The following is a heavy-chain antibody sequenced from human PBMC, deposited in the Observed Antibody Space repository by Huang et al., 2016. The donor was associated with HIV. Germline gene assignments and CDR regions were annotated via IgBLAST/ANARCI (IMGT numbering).Heavy chain of an antibody. CDR3: VRDQGRLAVGGIDNWFDP. CDR1: GDSVSSQY. Sequence: QVRLQESGPGLVKPSETLSLSCTVSGDSVSSQYWGWIRHPPGKGLEWIGTVYDSGTTKYNPLLKSRITISVDTSKNGFALNITSVSAADTAMYFCVRDQGRLAVGGIDNWFDPWGQGALVTVSS. J-gene: IGHJ5*02. D-gene: IGHD6-19*01. CDR2: VYDSGTT. V-gene: IGHV4-59*02.